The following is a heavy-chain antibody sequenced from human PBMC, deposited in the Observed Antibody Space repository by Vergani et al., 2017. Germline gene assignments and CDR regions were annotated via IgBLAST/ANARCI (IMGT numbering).Heavy chain of an antibody. CDR3: EMNGHEMATIKCEDPYYFDY. J-gene: IGHJ4*02. V-gene: IGHV1-69*01. Sequence: QVQLVQSGAEVQKPGSSVKVSCKASGGTFSSYAISWVRQAPGQGLEWMGGIIPIFGTAHYAQKFQGRVTITADESTSPAYMGLSSLRSEDTAVYYCEMNGHEMATIKCEDPYYFDYWGQGTLVTVSS. D-gene: IGHD5-24*01. CDR2: IIPIFGTA. CDR1: GGTFSSYA.